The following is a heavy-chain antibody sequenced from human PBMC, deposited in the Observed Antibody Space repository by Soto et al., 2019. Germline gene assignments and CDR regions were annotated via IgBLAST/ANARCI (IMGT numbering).Heavy chain of an antibody. D-gene: IGHD4-17*01. CDR1: GFTVSSNY. CDR2: IYSGGST. Sequence: EVQLVESGGGLVQPGGSLRLSCAASGFTVSSNYMSWVSQAPGKGLEWVSVIYSGGSTYYADSVKGRFTISRDNSKNTLYLQMNSLSAEDTAVYYCARTIYGDPDYWGQGTLVTVSS. V-gene: IGHV3-66*01. CDR3: ARTIYGDPDY. J-gene: IGHJ4*02.